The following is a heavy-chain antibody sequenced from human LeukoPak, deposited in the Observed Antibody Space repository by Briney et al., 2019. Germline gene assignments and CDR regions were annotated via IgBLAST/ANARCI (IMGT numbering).Heavy chain of an antibody. Sequence: SETLSLTCTVSGGSVTNTDYYWGWIRQLPGKGLEWIVSINHSGNINYNAPLKSRVTISIDTSKNKFFLKLTDVTAADTAVYYCARAMVVGSGSYYKAPNYFDYWGQGTLVTVSS. V-gene: IGHV4-39*01. J-gene: IGHJ4*02. D-gene: IGHD3-10*01. CDR3: ARAMVVGSGSYYKAPNYFDY. CDR2: INHSGNI. CDR1: GGSVTNTDYY.